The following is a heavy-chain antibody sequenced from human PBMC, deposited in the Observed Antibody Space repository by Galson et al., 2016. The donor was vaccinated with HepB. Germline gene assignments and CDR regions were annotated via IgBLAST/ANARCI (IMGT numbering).Heavy chain of an antibody. V-gene: IGHV1-18*01. J-gene: IGHJ6*02. CDR1: GYTFTSYG. Sequence: SVKVSCKASGYTFTSYGISWVRQAPGQGLEWMGWISAYNGNTYYAQKLQGRVTMTTDTSTSTVYMELSSLRSEDTAVYFCARGDLNYYALDVWGQGTTVTVSS. D-gene: IGHD3-3*01. CDR2: ISAYNGNT. CDR3: ARGDLNYYALDV.